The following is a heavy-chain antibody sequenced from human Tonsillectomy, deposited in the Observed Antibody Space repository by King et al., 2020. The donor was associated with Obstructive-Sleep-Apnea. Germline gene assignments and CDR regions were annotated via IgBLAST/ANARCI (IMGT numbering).Heavy chain of an antibody. V-gene: IGHV3-21*01. CDR2: ISSSSSYI. Sequence: VQLVESGGGLVKPGGSLRLSCAASGFTFSSYSMNWVRQAPGKGLEWVSSISSSSSYIYYADSVKGRFTISRDNAKNSLYLQMNSLRAEDTAVYYCAREIVVVPAFDYWGQGTLVTVSS. CDR3: AREIVVVPAFDY. D-gene: IGHD2-2*01. CDR1: GFTFSSYS. J-gene: IGHJ4*02.